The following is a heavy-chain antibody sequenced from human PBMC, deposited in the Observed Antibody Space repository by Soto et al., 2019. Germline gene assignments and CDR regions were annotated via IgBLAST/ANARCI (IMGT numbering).Heavy chain of an antibody. CDR2: IYWDDHQ. CDR1: GFSRTTYGAG. CDR3: THKNHGPNSATCGRDCYMDV. J-gene: IGHJ6*04. D-gene: IGHD2-21*01. V-gene: IGHV2-5*02. Sequence: QITLKESGPTLVKPTQTLTLTCNFSGFSRTTYGAGVGWIRQPPGKAPEWLALIYWDDHQTFRSSLESRLTITNDTSTNQVVLTMANMDPVDTATYYCTHKNHGPNSATCGRDCYMDVWGRGTTVTVSS.